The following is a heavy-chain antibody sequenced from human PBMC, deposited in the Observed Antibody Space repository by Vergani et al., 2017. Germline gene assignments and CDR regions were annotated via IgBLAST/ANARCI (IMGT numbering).Heavy chain of an antibody. V-gene: IGHV5-51*01. CDR3: AGRDGYDSSGYYPREGTNFDY. Sequence: EVQLVQSGAEVKKPGASLKISCKGSGYSFTSYWIGWVRQMPGKGLEWMGIIYPGDSGTRYSPSFQGQVTISAEKSSSTAYLQWSSMKASDTAMYYCAGRDGYDSSGYYPREGTNFDYWGQGTLVTVSS. D-gene: IGHD3-22*01. CDR1: GYSFTSYW. J-gene: IGHJ4*02. CDR2: IYPGDSGT.